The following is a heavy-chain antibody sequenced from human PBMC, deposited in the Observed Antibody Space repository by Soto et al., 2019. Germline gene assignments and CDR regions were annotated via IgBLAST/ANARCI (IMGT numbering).Heavy chain of an antibody. CDR2: ISGSGGST. CDR1: GFTFSSYA. Sequence: GGSLRLSCAASGFTFSSYAMSWVRQAPGKGLEWVSAISGSGGSTYYADSVKGRFTISRDNSKNTLYLQMNSLRAEDTAVYYCAKKAWVYYYDSSGWVLDYWGQGTLVTVSS. V-gene: IGHV3-23*01. D-gene: IGHD3-22*01. CDR3: AKKAWVYYYDSSGWVLDY. J-gene: IGHJ4*02.